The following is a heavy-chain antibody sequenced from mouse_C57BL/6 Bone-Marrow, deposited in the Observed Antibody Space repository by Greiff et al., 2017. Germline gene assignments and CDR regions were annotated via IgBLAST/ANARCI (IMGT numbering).Heavy chain of an antibody. J-gene: IGHJ3*01. V-gene: IGHV5-17*01. Sequence: EVKLEESEGGLVQPGGSLKLSCAASGFTFSDYGMHWVRQAPEKGLELVAYISSGSSTIYYADTVKGRFTISRDNAKNTLFLQMTSLRSEDTAMYYCATTGAYWGQGTLVTVSA. D-gene: IGHD1-1*01. CDR2: ISSGSSTI. CDR3: ATTGAY. CDR1: GFTFSDYG.